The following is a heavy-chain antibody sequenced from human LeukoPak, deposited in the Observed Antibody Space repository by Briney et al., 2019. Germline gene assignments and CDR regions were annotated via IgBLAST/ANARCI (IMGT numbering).Heavy chain of an antibody. J-gene: IGHJ4*02. Sequence: ASVKVSCKASGYTFTDYYIHWVRQAPGQGLEWMGRINPNSGGTNYAQKFQGRVTMTRDTSISTAYMELSRLKSDDTAVYYCATRTHSSSWEIPFDYWGQGTLVTVSS. CDR2: INPNSGGT. CDR3: ATRTHSSSWEIPFDY. CDR1: GYTFTDYY. V-gene: IGHV1-2*06. D-gene: IGHD6-13*01.